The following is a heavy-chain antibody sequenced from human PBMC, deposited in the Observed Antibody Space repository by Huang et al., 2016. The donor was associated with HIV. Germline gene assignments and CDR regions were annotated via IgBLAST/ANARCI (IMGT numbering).Heavy chain of an antibody. D-gene: IGHD1-26*01. Sequence: QLQLQESGPGLVKPSETLSLTCTVSGGSISSSSYYWGWIRQPPGKGLEWIGSIYYSGGTYYNPSLKRRVTISVDTSKNQFSLKLSSVTAADTAVYYCARHKGSSPFYFDYWGQGTLVTVSS. CDR1: GGSISSSSYY. V-gene: IGHV4-39*01. CDR3: ARHKGSSPFYFDY. J-gene: IGHJ4*02. CDR2: IYYSGGT.